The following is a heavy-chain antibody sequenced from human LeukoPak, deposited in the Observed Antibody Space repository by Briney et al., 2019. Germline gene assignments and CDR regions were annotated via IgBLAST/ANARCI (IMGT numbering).Heavy chain of an antibody. D-gene: IGHD2-15*01. CDR1: GFSISSYA. J-gene: IGHJ4*02. V-gene: IGHV3-23*01. CDR2: ISGSGGNT. Sequence: GGSLRLSCAASGFSISSYAMNWVRQAPGKGLEWVSLISGSGGNTHYADSVKGRFTISRDISRNTLYLQMNSLRAEDTAVYYFAKSQSGSCSGGSCSCDYWGQGTLVTVSS. CDR3: AKSQSGSCSGGSCSCDY.